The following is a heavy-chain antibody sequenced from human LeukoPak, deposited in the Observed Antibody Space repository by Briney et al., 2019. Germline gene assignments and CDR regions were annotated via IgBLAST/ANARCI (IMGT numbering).Heavy chain of an antibody. J-gene: IGHJ4*02. Sequence: PGGSLRLSCAASGFTFSSYGMHWVRQAPGKGLEWVVFIRYDGSNKYYADSVKGRFTISRDNSKNTLYLQMNSLRAEDTAVYYCAKDRLLWFGELLPPYYFDYWGQGTLVTVSS. CDR3: AKDRLLWFGELLPPYYFDY. CDR1: GFTFSSYG. D-gene: IGHD3-10*01. CDR2: IRYDGSNK. V-gene: IGHV3-30*02.